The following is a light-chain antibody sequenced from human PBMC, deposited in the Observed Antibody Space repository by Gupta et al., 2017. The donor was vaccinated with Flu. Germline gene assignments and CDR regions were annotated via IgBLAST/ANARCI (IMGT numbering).Light chain of an antibody. CDR3: QQDGSLPYT. J-gene: IGKJ2*01. CDR2: GTF. Sequence: EIVLTQSPGTLSLSPGERATLPCRASQSVRTSYLAWYQQKPGQAPRLLIYGTFNRATGIPDRFIGGGSGTDFTLTISRLEPEDFAVYSCQQDGSLPYTFGQGTKLDIK. V-gene: IGKV3-20*01. CDR1: QSVRTSY.